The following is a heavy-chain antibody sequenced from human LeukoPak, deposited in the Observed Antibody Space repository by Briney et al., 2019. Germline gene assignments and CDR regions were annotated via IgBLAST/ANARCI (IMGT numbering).Heavy chain of an antibody. CDR2: INHSGST. V-gene: IGHV4-34*01. Sequence: SETLSLTCAVYGGSFSGYYWSWIRQPPGKGLEWIGEINHSGSTNYNPSLKSRVTISVDTSKNQFSLKLSSVTAADTAVYYCAREDSSSGFDYWGQETLVTVSS. J-gene: IGHJ4*02. CDR3: AREDSSSGFDY. CDR1: GGSFSGYY. D-gene: IGHD3-22*01.